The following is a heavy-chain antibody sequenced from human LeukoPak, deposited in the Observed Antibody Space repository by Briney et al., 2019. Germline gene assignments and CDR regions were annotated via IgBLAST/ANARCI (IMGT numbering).Heavy chain of an antibody. D-gene: IGHD6-6*01. V-gene: IGHV3-7*01. CDR1: GFTFSSYW. J-gene: IGHJ4*02. Sequence: GGSLRLSCAASGFTFSSYWMSWVRQAPGKGLEWVANIKLDGSEKYYVDSVKGRFTISRDNAKNSLYLQMNSLRAEDTAVYYCAGSKAARSHFDYWGQGTLVTVSS. CDR3: AGSKAARSHFDY. CDR2: IKLDGSEK.